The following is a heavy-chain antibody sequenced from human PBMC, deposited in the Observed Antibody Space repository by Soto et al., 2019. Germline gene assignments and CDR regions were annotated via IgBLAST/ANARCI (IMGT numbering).Heavy chain of an antibody. V-gene: IGHV4-30-4*01. Sequence: QVQLQESGPGLVKPSQTLSLTCTVSGGSISSGDYYWCWLRQPPGKGLEWIGYIYYSGSTYYNPSLKSRVTISVDTSKNQFSLKLSSVTAADTAVYYCAREATIAARLDSWGQGTLVTVSS. CDR2: IYYSGST. CDR1: GGSISSGDYY. J-gene: IGHJ4*02. CDR3: AREATIAARLDS. D-gene: IGHD6-6*01.